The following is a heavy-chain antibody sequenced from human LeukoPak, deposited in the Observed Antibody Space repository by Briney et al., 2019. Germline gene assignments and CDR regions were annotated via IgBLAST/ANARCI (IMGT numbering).Heavy chain of an antibody. CDR1: GGSISSYY. CDR3: ARGLNPRSYYYDSSGYYFDY. J-gene: IGHJ4*02. Sequence: PSETLSLTCTVSGGSISSYYWSWIRQPPGKGLEWIGYIYYSGSTNYNPSLKSRVTISVDTSKNQFSLKLSSVTAADTAVYYCARGLNPRSYYYDSSGYYFDYWGQGTLVTVSS. CDR2: IYYSGST. D-gene: IGHD3-22*01. V-gene: IGHV4-59*01.